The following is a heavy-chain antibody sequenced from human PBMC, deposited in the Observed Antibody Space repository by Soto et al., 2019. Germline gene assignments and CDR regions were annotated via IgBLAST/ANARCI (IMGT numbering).Heavy chain of an antibody. J-gene: IGHJ6*03. CDR1: GYTFTSYG. V-gene: IGHV1-18*01. CDR3: ASVLLWFGPADYYYYMDV. D-gene: IGHD3-10*01. Sequence: QVQLVQSGAEVKKPGASVKVSCKASGYTFTSYGISWVRQAPGQGLEWMGWISAYNGNTNYAQKLQGRVTMTTDTSTSTAYMELRSLRSDDTAVYYCASVLLWFGPADYYYYMDVWGKGTTVTVSS. CDR2: ISAYNGNT.